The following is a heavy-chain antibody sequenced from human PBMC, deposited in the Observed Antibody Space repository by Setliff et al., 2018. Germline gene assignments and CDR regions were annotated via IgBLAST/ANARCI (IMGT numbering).Heavy chain of an antibody. J-gene: IGHJ4*02. CDR3: SRLVRFCTRTSCQRLSGGEF. CDR1: GYTLSNSI. CDR2: ISTYTGNT. D-gene: IGHD2-8*01. Sequence: ASVKVSCKASGYTLSNSILSWVRQAPGQGLEWVGWISTYTGNTNYAQKLQGRITMTTDTSTSTAYMELRSLGSDDTAVYYCSRLVRFCTRTSCQRLSGGEFWGQGTLVTVSS. V-gene: IGHV1-18*01.